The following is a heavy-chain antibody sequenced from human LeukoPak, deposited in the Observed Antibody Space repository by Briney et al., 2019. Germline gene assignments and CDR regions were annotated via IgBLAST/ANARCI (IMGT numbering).Heavy chain of an antibody. CDR3: AKDIAAAAGFFDI. Sequence: PGGSLRLSCAASGFTFSSYGMHWVRQAPGKGLEWVAVISYDGSNKYYADSVKGRFTISRDNSKNTLYLQMNSLRAEDTAVYYCAKDIAAAAGFFDIWGQGTMVTVSS. CDR2: ISYDGSNK. CDR1: GFTFSSYG. J-gene: IGHJ3*02. D-gene: IGHD6-13*01. V-gene: IGHV3-30*18.